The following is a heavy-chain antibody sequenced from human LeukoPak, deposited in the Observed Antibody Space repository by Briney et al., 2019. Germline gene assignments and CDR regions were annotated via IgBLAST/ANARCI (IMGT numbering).Heavy chain of an antibody. CDR2: INPSGGST. J-gene: IGHJ3*02. V-gene: IGHV1-46*01. D-gene: IGHD5-24*01. Sequence: VASVKVSCKASGYTFTSYYMHWVREAPGQGLEWMGIINPSGGSTSYAQKFQGRVTITADESTSTAYMELSSLRSEDTAVYYCARDGYNNGGAFDIWGQGTMVTVSS. CDR1: GYTFTSYY. CDR3: ARDGYNNGGAFDI.